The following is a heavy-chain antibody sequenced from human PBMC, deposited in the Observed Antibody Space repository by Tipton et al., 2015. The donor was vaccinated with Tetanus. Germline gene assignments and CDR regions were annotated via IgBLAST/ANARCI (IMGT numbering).Heavy chain of an antibody. CDR2: ISTTGNTI. CDR1: GFTLRSYS. Sequence: SLRLSCAASGFTLRSYSMNWVRQAPGKGLEWVSYISTTGNTIYYADSVKGRFTISRDNAENLLSLQMSSLRREDTAVYYCASSTVTRWGPGTLVTVSS. V-gene: IGHV3-48*01. CDR3: ASSTVTR. D-gene: IGHD4-17*01. J-gene: IGHJ4*02.